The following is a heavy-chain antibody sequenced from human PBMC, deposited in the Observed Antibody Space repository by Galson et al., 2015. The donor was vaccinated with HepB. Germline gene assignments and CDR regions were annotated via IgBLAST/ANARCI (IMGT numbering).Heavy chain of an antibody. CDR3: ARLYCSSSSCSYYYYGLDV. J-gene: IGHJ6*02. CDR1: GYSFATYW. Sequence: QSGAEVKKPGESLKISCKGSGYSFATYWIAWVRQMPGKGLEWMGIIYPGDSDTTYSPSFQGQVTISADKSISTAYLQWSSLKASDTAIYYCARLYCSSSSCSYYYYGLDVWGQGTTVTVSS. D-gene: IGHD2-2*01. V-gene: IGHV5-51*01. CDR2: IYPGDSDT.